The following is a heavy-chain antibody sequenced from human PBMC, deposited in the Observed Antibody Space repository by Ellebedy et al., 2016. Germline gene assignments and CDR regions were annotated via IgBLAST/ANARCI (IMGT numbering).Heavy chain of an antibody. CDR3: ARDSVYSCFAY. J-gene: IGHJ4*02. CDR2: ISGYNGDT. CDR1: GYTFTSYG. V-gene: IGHV1-18*01. D-gene: IGHD5-12*01. Sequence: ASVKVSCKASGYTFTSYGISWVRQAPGQGLEWMGWISGYNGDTNNSPKLQGRVTLTTDTSTSTAYMELRSLRSDDTAVDYCARDSVYSCFAYWGQGTLVTVSS.